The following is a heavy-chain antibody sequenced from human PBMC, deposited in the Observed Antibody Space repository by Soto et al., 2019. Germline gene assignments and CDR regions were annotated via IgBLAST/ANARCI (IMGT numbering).Heavy chain of an antibody. CDR2: INHIGIT. CDR1: GGSFSCYF. J-gene: IGHJ4*02. V-gene: IGHV4-34*01. D-gene: IGHD3-22*01. CDR3: ARXTQFYYDSSGYSKNFDF. Sequence: SETLSLTCGVSGGSFSCYFWTWIRQPPGKGLEWIGEINHIGITNYNPSLRSRLSISIDTSKNQISLKLTSVTAADTAVYYCARXTQFYYDSSGYSKNFDFWGQGTLVTVSS.